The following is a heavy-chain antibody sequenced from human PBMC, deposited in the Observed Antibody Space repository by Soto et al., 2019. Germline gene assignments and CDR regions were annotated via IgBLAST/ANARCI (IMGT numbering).Heavy chain of an antibody. V-gene: IGHV1-24*01. D-gene: IGHD3-22*01. Sequence: ASVKVSCKVSGYTLTELSMHWVRQAPGKGLEWMGGFDPEDGETIYAQKFQGRVTMTEDKSTNTAYMELSSLRSEDTAVYYCASFIFRDSSGYYPPRIWGQGTIVTVSS. CDR3: ASFIFRDSSGYYPPRI. J-gene: IGHJ3*02. CDR2: FDPEDGET. CDR1: GYTLTELS.